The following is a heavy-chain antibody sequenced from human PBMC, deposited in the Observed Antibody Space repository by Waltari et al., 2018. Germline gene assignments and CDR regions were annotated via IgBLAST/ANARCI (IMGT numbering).Heavy chain of an antibody. J-gene: IGHJ5*02. CDR3: VREGIYSSAKDARFDP. D-gene: IGHD6-25*01. CDR2: IYTSGST. V-gene: IGHV4-61*02. CDR1: GGSITSGSSY. Sequence: QVQLQESGPGLVKPSQTLSLTCTVSGGSITSGSSYWSWIRQPAGKGLEWIGRIYTSGSTNYSPSLKSRVTISVDTSKNQFSLKLSSVTAADTAVYYCVREGIYSSAKDARFDPWGQGTLVTVSS.